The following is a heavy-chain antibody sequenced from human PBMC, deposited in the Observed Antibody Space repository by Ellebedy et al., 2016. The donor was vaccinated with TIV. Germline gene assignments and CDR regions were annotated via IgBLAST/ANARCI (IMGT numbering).Heavy chain of an antibody. J-gene: IGHJ4*02. CDR2: ISSNGGST. CDR3: VKPFDSGYQFDY. V-gene: IGHV3-64D*06. CDR1: GFTFSSYA. D-gene: IGHD3-22*01. Sequence: GESLKISXSASGFTFSSYAMHWVRQAPGKGLEYVSAISSNGGSTYYADSVKGRFTISRDNSKNTLYLQMSSLRAEDTAVYYCVKPFDSGYQFDYWGQGTLVTVSS.